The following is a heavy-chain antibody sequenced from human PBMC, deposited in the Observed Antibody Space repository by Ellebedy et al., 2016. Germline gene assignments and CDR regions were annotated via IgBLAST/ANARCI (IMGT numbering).Heavy chain of an antibody. CDR1: GFTFSSYS. CDR2: ISSSSSYI. Sequence: GESLKISXAASGFTFSSYSMNWVRQAPGKGLEWVSSISSSSSYIYYADSVKGRFTISRDNAKNSLYLQMNSLRAEDTAVYYCARQRLGANDYWGQGTLVTVSS. V-gene: IGHV3-21*01. D-gene: IGHD1-26*01. CDR3: ARQRLGANDY. J-gene: IGHJ4*02.